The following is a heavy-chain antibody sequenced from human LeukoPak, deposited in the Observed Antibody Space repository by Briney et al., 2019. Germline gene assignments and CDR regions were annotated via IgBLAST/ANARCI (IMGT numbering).Heavy chain of an antibody. J-gene: IGHJ4*02. D-gene: IGHD1-1*01. CDR2: HYHTGRI. Sequence: SETLSLTCSVSGGSISGTSYCWGWIRQPPGKGPEWIGSHYHTGRIYHNPSLNSRVTVSVDTSKNQFSLKLSSVTDADTAVYYCARDGSDNWGLFDNWGRGTLVTVSS. CDR3: ARDGSDNWGLFDN. CDR1: GGSISGTSYC. V-gene: IGHV4-39*07.